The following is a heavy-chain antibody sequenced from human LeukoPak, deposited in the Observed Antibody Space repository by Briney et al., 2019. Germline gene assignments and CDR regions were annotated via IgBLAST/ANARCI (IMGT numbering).Heavy chain of an antibody. J-gene: IGHJ4*02. CDR1: GGSLSNYY. CDR2: IYSSGSI. V-gene: IGHV4-59*08. Sequence: SETPSLTCTVFGGSLSNYYWVWVRQPPGKGLEWIGLIYSSGSIKYNPSLKSRLTISLDTSKNQISLKLTSVTAADTAIYYCARQFEFWGQGTLVTASS. CDR3: ARQFEF.